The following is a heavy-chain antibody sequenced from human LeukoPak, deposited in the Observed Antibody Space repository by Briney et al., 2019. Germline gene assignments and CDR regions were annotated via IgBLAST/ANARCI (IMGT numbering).Heavy chain of an antibody. Sequence: SETLSLTCTVSGYSISSGYYWGWIRQPPGKGLEWIGSIYHSGSTYYNPSLKSRVTISVDTSKNQFSLKLSSVTAADTAVYYCARDGGGYSSGWYGPEYFQHWGQGTLVTVSS. CDR2: IYHSGST. J-gene: IGHJ1*01. V-gene: IGHV4-38-2*02. D-gene: IGHD6-19*01. CDR3: ARDGGGYSSGWYGPEYFQH. CDR1: GYSISSGYY.